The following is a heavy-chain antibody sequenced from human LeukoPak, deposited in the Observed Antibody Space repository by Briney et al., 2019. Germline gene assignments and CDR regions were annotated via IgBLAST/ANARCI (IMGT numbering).Heavy chain of an antibody. J-gene: IGHJ4*02. CDR2: ISSSSIYI. CDR1: GFAFSSYS. Sequence: GGSLRLSCAASGFAFSSYSMNWVRQTPGKGLEWVSSISSSSIYIYYADSVKGRFTISRDNAKNSLYLQMNSLRAEDTAVYYCARDYGDPAYNYGLAYFDCWGQGTLVTVSS. D-gene: IGHD5-18*01. V-gene: IGHV3-21*01. CDR3: ARDYGDPAYNYGLAYFDC.